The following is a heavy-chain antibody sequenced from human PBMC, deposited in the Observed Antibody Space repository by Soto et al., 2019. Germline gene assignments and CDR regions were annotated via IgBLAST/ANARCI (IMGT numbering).Heavy chain of an antibody. CDR2: INAGNGYT. J-gene: IGHJ4*02. D-gene: IGHD2-2*01. V-gene: IGHV1-3*01. CDR3: ATAGDDCSTTTCYVIDY. Sequence: ASVKVSCKASGYTFTSYAMHWVRQAPGQRLEWMGWINAGNGYTKYSQKFQGRVTVTRDTSASTAYMGLSSLRSEDTAVYYCATAGDDCSTTTCYVIDYWGQGTLVTVSS. CDR1: GYTFTSYA.